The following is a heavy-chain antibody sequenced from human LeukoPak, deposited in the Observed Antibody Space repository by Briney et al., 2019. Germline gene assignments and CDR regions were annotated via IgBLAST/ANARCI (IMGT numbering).Heavy chain of an antibody. CDR3: AVGTVTTAFDY. CDR2: IYYSGST. J-gene: IGHJ4*02. CDR1: GGSVSSGSYY. Sequence: PSETLSLTCTVSGGSVSSGSYYWSWIRQPPGKGLEWIGYIYYSGSTNYNPSLKSRVTISVDTSKNQFSLRLSSVTAADTAVYYCAVGTVTTAFDYWGQGTWSPSPQ. D-gene: IGHD4-17*01. V-gene: IGHV4-61*01.